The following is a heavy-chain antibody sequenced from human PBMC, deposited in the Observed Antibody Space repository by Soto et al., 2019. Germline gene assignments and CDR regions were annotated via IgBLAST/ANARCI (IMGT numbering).Heavy chain of an antibody. Sequence: SETLSLTCTVSGGSISSYYWSWIWQPPGKGLEWIGYIYYSGSTNYNPSLKSRVTISVDTSKNQFSLRLTSVTAADTAVYYCARDKITGLFDYWGQGTLVTVSS. CDR1: GGSISSYY. CDR3: ARDKITGLFDY. D-gene: IGHD2-8*02. CDR2: IYYSGST. J-gene: IGHJ4*02. V-gene: IGHV4-59*12.